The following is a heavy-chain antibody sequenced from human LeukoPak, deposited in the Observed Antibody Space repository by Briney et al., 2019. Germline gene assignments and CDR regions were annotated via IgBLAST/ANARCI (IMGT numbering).Heavy chain of an antibody. CDR3: ARIRCGHSGSVCYNH. D-gene: IGHD3-9*01. Sequence: SETLSLTCGVFGVSINDYYWSWLRQSPGKGLEWIGEISHTEGTRYNPSLESRVTMSVGTSENQLSLKLIFVTAADTAVYYCARIRCGHSGSVCYNHWGLGTLVTVSS. CDR2: ISHTEGT. V-gene: IGHV4-34*01. J-gene: IGHJ1*01. CDR1: GVSINDYY.